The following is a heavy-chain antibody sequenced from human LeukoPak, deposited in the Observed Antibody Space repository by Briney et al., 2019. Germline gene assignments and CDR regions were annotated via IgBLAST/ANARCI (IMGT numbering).Heavy chain of an antibody. CDR3: AKDRQWLQIDY. J-gene: IGHJ4*02. V-gene: IGHV3-30*18. CDR2: ISYDGSNE. Sequence: GRSLRLSCAASGFTFSSYGMHWVRQAPGKGLEWVAVISYDGSNEYYADSVKGRFTISRDNSKNTLYLQMNSLRAEDTAVYYCAKDRQWLQIDYWGQGTLVTVSS. D-gene: IGHD6-19*01. CDR1: GFTFSSYG.